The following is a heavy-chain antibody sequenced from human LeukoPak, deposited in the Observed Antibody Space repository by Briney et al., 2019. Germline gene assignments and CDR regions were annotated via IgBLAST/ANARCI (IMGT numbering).Heavy chain of an antibody. J-gene: IGHJ4*02. V-gene: IGHV3-23*01. CDR1: GFTFSSYA. Sequence: GGSLSLSCAASGFTFSSYAMNWVRQAPGKGLEWVSVISGSGSNTYYADSVKGRFTISRDNSKNTLYLQMKSLRADDTAVYYCAKGNGDYAIHPDYWGQGTLVTVSS. CDR3: AKGNGDYAIHPDY. CDR2: ISGSGSNT. D-gene: IGHD4-17*01.